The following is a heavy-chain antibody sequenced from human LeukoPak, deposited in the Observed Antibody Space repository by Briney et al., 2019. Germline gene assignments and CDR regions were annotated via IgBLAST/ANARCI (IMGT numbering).Heavy chain of an antibody. J-gene: IGHJ6*03. CDR3: AYTSGYDFSSYYYYYMDV. D-gene: IGHD5-12*01. CDR1: GFIFSSYS. CDR2: ISSGSSYI. Sequence: PGGSLRLSCAASGFIFSSYSMNWVRPAPGKGREWVSSISSGSSYIYYADSVKGRFTISRDNAKNYLYLQMNSLSAEDTAVYYCAYTSGYDFSSYYYYYMDVWGKGTTVTVSS. V-gene: IGHV3-21*01.